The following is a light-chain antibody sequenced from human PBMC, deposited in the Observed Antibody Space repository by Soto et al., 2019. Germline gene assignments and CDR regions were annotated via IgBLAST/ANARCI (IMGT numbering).Light chain of an antibody. CDR2: QDS. J-gene: IGLJ2*01. CDR1: KLGDKY. CDR3: QAWDISTVV. V-gene: IGLV3-1*01. Sequence: SYELTQPPSVSVSPGQTASITCSGDKLGDKYASWYQQKPGQSPVLVIYQDSKRPSGIPERFSGSNSGNTATLTISGTHAMDEADYYCQAWDISTVVFGGGTKLTVL.